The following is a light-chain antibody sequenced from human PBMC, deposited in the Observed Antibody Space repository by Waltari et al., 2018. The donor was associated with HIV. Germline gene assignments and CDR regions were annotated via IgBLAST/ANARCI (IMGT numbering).Light chain of an antibody. V-gene: IGLV2-11*01. CDR1: SSDVGGFNF. J-gene: IGLJ2*01. CDR3: CSYAGSYTLVV. Sequence: QSALTQPRPVSGSPGQSATISCTGTSSDVGGFNFVSWYQQHPGKAPKLMIYDVTKRPSGVPDRFSGSKFDNTASLTISGLQADDEADYYCCSYAGSYTLVVFGGGTKLTVL. CDR2: DVT.